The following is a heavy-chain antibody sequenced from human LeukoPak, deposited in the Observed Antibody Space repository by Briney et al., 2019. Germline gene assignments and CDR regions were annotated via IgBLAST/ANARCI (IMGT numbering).Heavy chain of an antibody. CDR3: AKRARCSGGSCSTYYFDY. D-gene: IGHD2-15*01. Sequence: GGSLRLSCAASGFTFSNYGMSWVRQAPGKGLEWVSAISGSGGSTYYADSVKGRFTISRDNSKNTLYLQMNSLRAEDTAVYYCAKRARCSGGSCSTYYFDYWGQGTLVTVSS. CDR2: ISGSGGST. J-gene: IGHJ4*02. V-gene: IGHV3-23*01. CDR1: GFTFSNYG.